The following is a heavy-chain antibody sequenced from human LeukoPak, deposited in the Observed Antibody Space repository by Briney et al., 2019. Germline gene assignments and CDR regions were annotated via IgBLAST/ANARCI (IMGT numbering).Heavy chain of an antibody. CDR1: GLTVSSTY. CDR3: ARDLLEWYFDY. Sequence: PGGSLRLSCAASGLTVSSTYMSWVRQTPGKGLEWVSVIYSGGSTYYADSVKGRFTISRDNSKNTLYLQMNSLRAEDTAVYYCARDLLEWYFDYWGQGTRVTVSS. CDR2: IYSGGST. V-gene: IGHV3-66*01. D-gene: IGHD3-3*01. J-gene: IGHJ4*02.